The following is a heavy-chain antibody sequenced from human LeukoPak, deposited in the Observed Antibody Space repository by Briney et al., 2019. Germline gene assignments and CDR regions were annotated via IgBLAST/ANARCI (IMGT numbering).Heavy chain of an antibody. V-gene: IGHV1-24*01. Sequence: ASVKVSCKVSGYTLTELSMHWVRQAPGKGLEWMGGFDPEDGETIYAQKLQGRVTMTEDTSTDTAYMELSSLRSEDTAVYYCATAQYCSSTSCGYFQHWGQGTLVTVPS. D-gene: IGHD2-2*01. CDR1: GYTLTELS. CDR2: FDPEDGET. J-gene: IGHJ1*01. CDR3: ATAQYCSSTSCGYFQH.